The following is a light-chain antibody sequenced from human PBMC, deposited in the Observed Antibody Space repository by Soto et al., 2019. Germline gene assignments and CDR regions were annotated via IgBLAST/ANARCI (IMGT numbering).Light chain of an antibody. CDR3: QQYGSSPPT. Sequence: DIQMTQSPSTLSASVGDRVTITCRASQSISSWLAWYQQKPGKAPKLLIYKASSLESGVPSRFSGSGSGTEFTLTISSLQPDDFATYYCQQYGSSPPTFGQGTRLEIK. CDR1: QSISSW. CDR2: KAS. J-gene: IGKJ5*01. V-gene: IGKV1-5*03.